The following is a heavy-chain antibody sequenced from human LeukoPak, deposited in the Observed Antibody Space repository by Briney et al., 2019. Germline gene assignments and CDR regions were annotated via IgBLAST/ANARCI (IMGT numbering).Heavy chain of an antibody. J-gene: IGHJ4*02. D-gene: IGHD3-22*01. CDR3: ARVVRITMIVGDYFDY. V-gene: IGHV1-2*02. CDR1: GYTFXXYY. Sequence: GASVKVSCKASGYTFXXYYMHWVRQAPGXXXEWMGWINPNSGGTNYAQKFQGRVTMTRDTSISTAYMELSRLRSDDTAVYYCARVVRITMIVGDYFDYWGQGTLVTVSS. CDR2: INPNSGGT.